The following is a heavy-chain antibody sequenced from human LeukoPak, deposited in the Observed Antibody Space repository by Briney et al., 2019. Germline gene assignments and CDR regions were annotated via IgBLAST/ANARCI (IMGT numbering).Heavy chain of an antibody. CDR1: GGTFSSYA. D-gene: IGHD3-10*01. J-gene: IGHJ4*02. CDR3: ATPPYYYGSGSWEYFDH. CDR2: IIPIFGTA. Sequence: SVKVSCKASGGTFSSYAISWVRQAPGQGLEWMGGIIPIFGTANYAQKFQGRVTITADKSTSTAYMELSSLRSEDTAVYYCATPPYYYGSGSWEYFDHWGQGTLVTVSS. V-gene: IGHV1-69*06.